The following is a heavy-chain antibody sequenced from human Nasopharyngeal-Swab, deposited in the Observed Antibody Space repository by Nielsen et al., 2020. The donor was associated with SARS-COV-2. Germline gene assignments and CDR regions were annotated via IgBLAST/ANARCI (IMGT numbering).Heavy chain of an antibody. D-gene: IGHD3-10*01. V-gene: IGHV3-73*01. J-gene: IGHJ6*03. CDR3: TRPEGGRGVAQTDYYYYYMDV. CDR1: GFNFSGPA. CDR2: IRSKANSYAT. Sequence: GESLKISRAASGFNFSGPAMHWVRQASGKGLEWVGRIRSKANSYATAYAASVKGRFIISRDDSKNTAYLQMNSLKTEDTAVYYCTRPEGGRGVAQTDYYYYYMDVWGKGTTVTVSS.